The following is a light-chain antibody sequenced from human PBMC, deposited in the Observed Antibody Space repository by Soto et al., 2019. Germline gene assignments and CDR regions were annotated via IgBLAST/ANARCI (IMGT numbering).Light chain of an antibody. CDR3: SSYSSTSSSILVV. CDR1: SRDIGGYNY. CDR2: EVS. J-gene: IGLJ1*01. V-gene: IGLV2-14*01. Sequence: QSALTQPASVSGSPGQSITISCTGSSRDIGGYNYVSWYQQHPGKVPKLMIYEVSNRPSGVSNRFSGSKSGNTASLTISGLQAEDEADYYCSSYSSTSSSILVVFGTGTKV.